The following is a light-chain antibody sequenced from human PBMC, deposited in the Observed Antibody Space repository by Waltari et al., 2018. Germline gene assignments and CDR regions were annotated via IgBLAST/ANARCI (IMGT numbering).Light chain of an antibody. Sequence: DIHMTQSPSSLSASVGDSVTIPCQASQDINNFLNWYQQQPGKAPKLLIYDASHLAAGVPSRFTGSGSGTDFTVTISDLQPDDFATYYCQQYRYLPPAFGGGTKVDI. J-gene: IGKJ4*01. CDR3: QQYRYLPPA. CDR1: QDINNF. V-gene: IGKV1-33*01. CDR2: DAS.